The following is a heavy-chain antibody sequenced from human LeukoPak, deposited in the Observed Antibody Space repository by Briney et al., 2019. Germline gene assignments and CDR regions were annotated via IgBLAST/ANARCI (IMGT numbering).Heavy chain of an antibody. V-gene: IGHV3-30*04. J-gene: IGHJ4*02. CDR2: ISYDGSNK. Sequence: PGGSLRLSCAASGFTFSSHAMHWVRQAPGKGLEWVAVISYDGSNKYYADSVKGRFTMSRDNSKNTLYLQMNSLRAEDTAVYYCARGHYDILTGYHSPYFDYWGQGTLVTVSS. CDR3: ARGHYDILTGYHSPYFDY. D-gene: IGHD3-9*01. CDR1: GFTFSSHA.